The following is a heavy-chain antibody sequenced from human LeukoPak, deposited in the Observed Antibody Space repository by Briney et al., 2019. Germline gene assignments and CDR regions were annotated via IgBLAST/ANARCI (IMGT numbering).Heavy chain of an antibody. V-gene: IGHV3-23*01. Sequence: GGSLRLSCAASGFTIRSYAMSWVRQAPGKGMDGVSGISGRGGSTYYAESVKGRFTISRDNSKNTLYLQMNSLRAEDTAVYYCAKEETTNCSSTSCYFAYWGQGTLVTVSS. CDR3: AKEETTNCSSTSCYFAY. J-gene: IGHJ4*02. CDR1: GFTIRSYA. D-gene: IGHD2-2*01. CDR2: ISGRGGST.